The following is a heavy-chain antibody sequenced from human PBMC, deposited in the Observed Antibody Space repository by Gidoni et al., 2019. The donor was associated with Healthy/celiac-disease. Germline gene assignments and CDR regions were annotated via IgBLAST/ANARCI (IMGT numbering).Heavy chain of an antibody. D-gene: IGHD3-22*01. CDR1: GFTVSSNY. Sequence: EVQLVETGGGLIQPGGSLRLSCAASGFTVSSNYMSWVRQAPGQGLGWVSVIYSGGSTYYADSVKGRFTISRDNSKNTLYLQMNSLRAEDTAVYYCARDPSSYYYDSSGYPDGAFDIWGQGKMVTVSS. CDR2: IYSGGST. CDR3: ARDPSSYYYDSSGYPDGAFDI. J-gene: IGHJ3*02. V-gene: IGHV3-53*02.